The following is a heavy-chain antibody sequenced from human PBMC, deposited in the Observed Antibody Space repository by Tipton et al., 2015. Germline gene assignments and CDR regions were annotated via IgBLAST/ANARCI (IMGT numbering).Heavy chain of an antibody. CDR3: ARDQYDYWSDYHGYPKQALKFGLDV. J-gene: IGHJ6*02. V-gene: IGHV4-61*01. CDR2: MDYSGTT. Sequence: TLSLTCTVSGGSVRSDKYFWTWIRQPPGKGLEWIGFMDYSGTTNYNPSPKGRIGISLDKSQNQFSLKLDSVTTTDTATYYCARDQYDYWSDYHGYPKQALKFGLDVWGPGTTVTVS. D-gene: IGHD3-3*01. CDR1: GGSVRSDKYF.